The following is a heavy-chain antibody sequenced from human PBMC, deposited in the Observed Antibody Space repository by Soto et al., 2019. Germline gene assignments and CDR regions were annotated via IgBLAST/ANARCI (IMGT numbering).Heavy chain of an antibody. CDR3: VRNIAAPLYYFDS. J-gene: IGHJ4*02. D-gene: IGHD6-13*01. V-gene: IGHV6-1*01. CDR1: GDSISSNNST. Sequence: SQTLSLTCAISGDSISSNNSTWNWIRQSPSRGLEWLGRTYYRSKWYHDYAVSVKSRIPINPDTSKNRFSLQLNSVTPDDTAMYYCVRNIAAPLYYFDSWGQGTLVTVSS. CDR2: TYYRSKWYH.